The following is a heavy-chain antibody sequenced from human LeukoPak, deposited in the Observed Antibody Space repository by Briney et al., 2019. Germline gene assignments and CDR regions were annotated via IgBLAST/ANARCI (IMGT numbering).Heavy chain of an antibody. V-gene: IGHV4-59*01. CDR3: ARDQIVPAAMKGYYYYYGMDV. J-gene: IGHJ6*02. D-gene: IGHD2-2*01. Sequence: KPSETLSLTCTVPGGSISSYYWSWIRQPPEKRLEWIGYISYSASTNYNPSLKSRVTISVDTSKNQFSLKLSSVTAADTAVYYCARDQIVPAAMKGYYYYYGMDVWGQGSSLTVSS. CDR1: GGSISSYY. CDR2: ISYSAST.